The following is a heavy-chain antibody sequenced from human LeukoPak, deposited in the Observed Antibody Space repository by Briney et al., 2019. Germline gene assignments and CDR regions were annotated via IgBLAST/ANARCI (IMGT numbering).Heavy chain of an antibody. V-gene: IGHV3-23*01. Sequence: PGGSLRLSCAASGFTFSSYAMSWVRQAPGKGLEWVSAISGSGGSTYYADSVKGRFTISRDNSKNTLYLQMNSLRAEDTAVYYCAKEAYYYDSSGYYRPFDYWGQGTLVTVSS. D-gene: IGHD3-22*01. CDR2: ISGSGGST. CDR1: GFTFSSYA. CDR3: AKEAYYYDSSGYYRPFDY. J-gene: IGHJ4*02.